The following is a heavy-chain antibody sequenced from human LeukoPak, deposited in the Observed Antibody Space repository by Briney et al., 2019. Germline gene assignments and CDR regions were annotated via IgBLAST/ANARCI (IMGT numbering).Heavy chain of an antibody. V-gene: IGHV4-39*07. CDR1: GGFMISSSYY. CDR3: ARHVGKWGWDY. J-gene: IGHJ4*02. Sequence: SETLSLTCTVSGGFMISSSYYWGWIRQAPGKGLEWIGHVFYGGSAYYTPSLMGRVTLSADASSNQFSLELTALTAADTAVYYCARHVGKWGWDYWGQGTLVTVSS. D-gene: IGHD3-16*01. CDR2: VFYGGSA.